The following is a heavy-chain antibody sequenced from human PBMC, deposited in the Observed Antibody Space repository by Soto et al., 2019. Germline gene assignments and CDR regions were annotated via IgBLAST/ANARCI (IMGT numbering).Heavy chain of an antibody. D-gene: IGHD3-3*01. CDR3: ARGQRFSDWFDP. V-gene: IGHV4-4*07. Sequence: SETLSLTCTVSGGSMSSYYWTWIRQPAGKGLEWIGRVYSSGGTHYSPSLKSRVIIPLDTSKNQFSLRLLSVTDADTAVYFCARGQRFSDWFDPWGQGTLVTVSS. J-gene: IGHJ5*02. CDR2: VYSSGGT. CDR1: GGSMSSYY.